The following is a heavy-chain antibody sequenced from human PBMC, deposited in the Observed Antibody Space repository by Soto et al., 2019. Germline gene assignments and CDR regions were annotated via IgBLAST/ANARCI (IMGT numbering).Heavy chain of an antibody. J-gene: IGHJ4*02. CDR1: GFTFSSYA. Sequence: GGSLRLSCAASGFTFSSYAMHWVRQAPGKGLEYVSAINSNGGSTYYANSVKGRLTISRDNSKNTLYLQMNSLRAEDTAVYYCMATPWSGFDYWGQGTLVTVSS. CDR2: INSNGGST. V-gene: IGHV3-64*01. D-gene: IGHD5-12*01. CDR3: MATPWSGFDY.